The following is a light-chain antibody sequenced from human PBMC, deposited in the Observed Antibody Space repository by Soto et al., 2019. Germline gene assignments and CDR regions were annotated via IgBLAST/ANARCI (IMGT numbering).Light chain of an antibody. CDR2: AAS. CDR3: QQSYSIPPYT. V-gene: IGKV1-39*01. Sequence: DIQMTQSPSSLSASVGDRVTITCRASQSISSYLNWYQQKPGKAPKLLIYAASSLQSGVPSRFSGSGSGTDFTLTFSSLQPEDFATYYCQQSYSIPPYTFGQGTKLEIK. J-gene: IGKJ2*01. CDR1: QSISSY.